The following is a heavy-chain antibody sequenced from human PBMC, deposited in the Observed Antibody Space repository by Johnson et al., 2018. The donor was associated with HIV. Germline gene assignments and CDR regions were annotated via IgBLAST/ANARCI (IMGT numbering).Heavy chain of an antibody. V-gene: IGHV3-66*01. Sequence: VQLVESGGGLVQPGGSLRLSCAASGFTVSRNHMSWVRQAPGKGLEWVSVIYSGGSTYYADSVKGRFTISRDNSKNTLYLQMNSLRAEDTAVYCCARDDSSRQAFDIWGQGTMVTVSS. CDR2: IYSGGST. D-gene: IGHD6-13*01. J-gene: IGHJ3*02. CDR3: ARDDSSRQAFDI. CDR1: GFTVSRNH.